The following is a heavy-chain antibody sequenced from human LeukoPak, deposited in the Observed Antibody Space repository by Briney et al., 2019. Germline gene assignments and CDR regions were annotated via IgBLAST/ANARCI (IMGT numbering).Heavy chain of an antibody. CDR1: GFTFSSYA. CDR3: AKRSTPGGYYFDY. CDR2: ISGSGGST. V-gene: IGHV3-23*01. Sequence: PWGSLRLSCAASGFTFSSYAMSWVRQAPGKGLEWVSAISGSGGSTYYADSVKGRFTISRDNSKNTLYLQMNSLRAEDTAVYYCAKRSTPGGYYFDYWGQRALVTVSS. J-gene: IGHJ4*02. D-gene: IGHD3-10*01.